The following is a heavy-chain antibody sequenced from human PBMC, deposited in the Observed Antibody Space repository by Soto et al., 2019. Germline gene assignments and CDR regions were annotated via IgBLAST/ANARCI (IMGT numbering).Heavy chain of an antibody. Sequence: SVKVSCKASGGTFSSYAISWVRQAPGQGLEWMGGIIPIFGTANYAQRFQGRVTITADKSTSTAYMELSSLRSEDTAVYYCAREDSGYDYPNYWGQGTLVTVSS. CDR2: IIPIFGTA. CDR1: GGTFSSYA. J-gene: IGHJ4*02. V-gene: IGHV1-69*06. D-gene: IGHD5-12*01. CDR3: AREDSGYDYPNY.